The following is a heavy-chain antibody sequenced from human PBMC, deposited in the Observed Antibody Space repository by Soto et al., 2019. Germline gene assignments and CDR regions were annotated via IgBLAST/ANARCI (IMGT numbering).Heavy chain of an antibody. D-gene: IGHD6-6*01. J-gene: IGHJ6*03. Sequence: GGSLRLSCAASGFTFSSYGMHWVRQAPGKGLEWVAVIYDDGSNRYNADSVTGDGSNKNYADSVKGRFTISRDNSKNTLYLQMNSLRAEDTAVYYCARDPAKLEPSIAARMDVWGKGTTVTVSS. CDR2: IYDDGSNRYNADSVTGDGSNK. CDR3: ARDPAKLEPSIAARMDV. CDR1: GFTFSSYG. V-gene: IGHV3-33*01.